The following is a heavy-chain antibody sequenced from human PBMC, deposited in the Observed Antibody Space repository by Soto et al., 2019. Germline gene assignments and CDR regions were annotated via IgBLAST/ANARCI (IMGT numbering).Heavy chain of an antibody. CDR3: ARDRCSSTSCYGVYYYYGMDV. Sequence: ASVKVSCKASGYTFTSYGISWVRQAPGQGLEWMGWISAYNGNTNYAQKLQGRVTMTTDTSTSTAYMELRSLRSDDTAVYYCARDRCSSTSCYGVYYYYGMDVLGQGTTVTAP. V-gene: IGHV1-18*01. CDR2: ISAYNGNT. D-gene: IGHD2-2*01. J-gene: IGHJ6*02. CDR1: GYTFTSYG.